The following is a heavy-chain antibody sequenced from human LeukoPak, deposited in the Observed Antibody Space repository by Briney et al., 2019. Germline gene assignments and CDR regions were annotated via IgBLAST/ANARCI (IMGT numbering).Heavy chain of an antibody. J-gene: IGHJ4*02. CDR3: AGYYDFWSGYAHDY. Sequence: SETLSLTCTVSGGSISSSSYYWGWIRQPPGKGLEWIGSIYYSGSTYYNPSLKSRVTISVDTSKNQFSLKLSSVTAADTAVYYCAGYYDFWSGYAHDYWGQGTLVTVSS. CDR2: IYYSGST. CDR1: GGSISSSSYY. D-gene: IGHD3-3*01. V-gene: IGHV4-39*01.